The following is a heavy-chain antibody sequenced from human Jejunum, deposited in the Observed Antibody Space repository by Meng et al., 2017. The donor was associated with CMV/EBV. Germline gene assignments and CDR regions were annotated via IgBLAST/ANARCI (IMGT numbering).Heavy chain of an antibody. CDR3: ARGYCSGGSCYLKGAFDI. CDR2: IWYDGSNK. V-gene: IGHV3-33*01. CDR1: FNTYW. Sequence: FNTYWMHWVRQAPGKGLEWVAVIWYDGSNKYYADSVKGRFTISRDNAKNSLYLQMNSLRAEDTAVYYCARGYCSGGSCYLKGAFDIWGQGTMVTVSS. J-gene: IGHJ3*02. D-gene: IGHD2-15*01.